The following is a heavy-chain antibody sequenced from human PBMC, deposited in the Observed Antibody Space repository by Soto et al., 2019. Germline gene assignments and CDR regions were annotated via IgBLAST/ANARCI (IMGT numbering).Heavy chain of an antibody. CDR1: GFTFLSYA. J-gene: IGHJ3*02. Sequence: GGSLRLSCSASGFTFLSYAMHWVRQAPGKGLEYVSAIGSNGGSTYYADSVKGRFTISRDNSRNTLYLQMSSLRAEDTAMYYCVKDQDWNYASNDAFDIWGQGTMVTVSS. D-gene: IGHD1-7*01. CDR3: VKDQDWNYASNDAFDI. CDR2: IGSNGGST. V-gene: IGHV3-64D*06.